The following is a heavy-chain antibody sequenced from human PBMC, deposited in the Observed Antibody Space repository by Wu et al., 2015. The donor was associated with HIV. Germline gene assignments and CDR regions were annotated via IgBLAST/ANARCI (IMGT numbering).Heavy chain of an antibody. Sequence: QVQLVQSGAEVKKPGASVKVSCKASGYTFTGYYMHWVRQAPGQGLEWMGWINPNSGGTNYAQKFQGRVTMTRDTSISTAYMELSRLRSDDTAVYYCARSDPVATIKDDAFDIWGQGTMVTVSS. CDR2: INPNSGGT. D-gene: IGHD5-24*01. CDR1: GYTFTGYY. V-gene: IGHV1-2*02. J-gene: IGHJ3*02. CDR3: ARSDPVATIKDDAFDI.